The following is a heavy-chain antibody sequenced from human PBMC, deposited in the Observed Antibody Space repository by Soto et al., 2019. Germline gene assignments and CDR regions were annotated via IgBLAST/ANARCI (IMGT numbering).Heavy chain of an antibody. CDR3: ARDLPLWFGELLGFDP. Sequence: QVQLVQSGAEVKKPGASVKVSCKASGYTFTSYGISWVRQAPGQGLEWMGWISAYNGHTNYAQKLQGRVTMTTDTATSTAYMELRRLRSDDTAVYYCARDLPLWFGELLGFDPWGQGTLVTVSS. CDR2: ISAYNGHT. J-gene: IGHJ5*02. D-gene: IGHD3-10*01. CDR1: GYTFTSYG. V-gene: IGHV1-18*01.